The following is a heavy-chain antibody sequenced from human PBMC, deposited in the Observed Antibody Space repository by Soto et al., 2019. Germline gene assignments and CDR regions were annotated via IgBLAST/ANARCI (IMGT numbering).Heavy chain of an antibody. V-gene: IGHV4-34*01. J-gene: IGHJ6*03. D-gene: IGHD2-21*01. Sequence: SETLSLTCVVSCWSLSDGVWSWIRQPPGMALEWIGEINHLGSINYNPSLKSRVTMSVDTSKNQFSLTLNSVTAADTATYYCARGGISHWAYFYYMDVWDRGTTVT. CDR2: INHLGSI. CDR1: CWSLSDGV. CDR3: ARGGISHWAYFYYMDV.